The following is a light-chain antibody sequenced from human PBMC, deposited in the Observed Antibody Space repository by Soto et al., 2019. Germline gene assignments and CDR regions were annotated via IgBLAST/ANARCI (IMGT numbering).Light chain of an antibody. V-gene: IGKV1-39*01. CDR1: QSISSY. Sequence: DIHMTQSPSSLSASVGDRVTISCRASQSISSYLNWYQQKPGEAPKPLIFATSNLQSGVPSGFSGSRSGTDFTLTISSLQPEDFATYYCQQTHTAPITFGQGTRLEIK. J-gene: IGKJ5*01. CDR2: ATS. CDR3: QQTHTAPIT.